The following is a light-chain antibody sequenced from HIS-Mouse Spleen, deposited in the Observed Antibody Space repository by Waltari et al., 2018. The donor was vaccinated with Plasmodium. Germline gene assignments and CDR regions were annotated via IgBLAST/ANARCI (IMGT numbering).Light chain of an antibody. V-gene: IGLV2-14*03. Sequence: QSALTQPASVSGSPGQSITISCTGTSRDVGGYNYVPWYQQHPGKAPKLMIYYVSNRPSGVSNRFSGSKSGNTASLTISGLQAEDEADYYCSSYTSSSTLNYVFGTGTKVTVL. J-gene: IGLJ1*01. CDR2: YVS. CDR1: SRDVGGYNY. CDR3: SSYTSSSTLNYV.